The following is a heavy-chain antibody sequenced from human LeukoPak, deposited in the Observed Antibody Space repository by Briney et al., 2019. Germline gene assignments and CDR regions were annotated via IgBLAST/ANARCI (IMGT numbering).Heavy chain of an antibody. J-gene: IGHJ6*02. CDR1: GYTFTSYG. CDR2: ISAYNGNT. Sequence: ASVKVSCKASGYTFTSYGISWVRQAPGQGLEWMGWISAYNGNTNYAQKLQGRVTMTTDTSTSTAYMELRSLGSDDTAVYYCAKTGTTRRYYYGMDVWGQGTTVTVSS. D-gene: IGHD1-7*01. V-gene: IGHV1-18*01. CDR3: AKTGTTRRYYYGMDV.